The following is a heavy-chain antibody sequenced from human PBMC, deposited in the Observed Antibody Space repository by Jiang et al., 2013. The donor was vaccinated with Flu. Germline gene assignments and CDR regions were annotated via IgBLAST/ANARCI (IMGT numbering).Heavy chain of an antibody. CDR2: INPSGGGT. Sequence: SGAEVKKPGASVKVSCKASGYTFTSHDMHWVRQAPGQGPEWMGIINPSGGGTRFAQRFQGRVTMTRDTSTSTVYMELSSLTSEDTAVYYCARWAGTSKDNFWSGPFDDWGREPW. J-gene: IGHJ4*02. CDR1: GYTFTSHD. CDR3: ARWAGTSKDNFWSGPFDD. D-gene: IGHD3-3*01. V-gene: IGHV1-46*03.